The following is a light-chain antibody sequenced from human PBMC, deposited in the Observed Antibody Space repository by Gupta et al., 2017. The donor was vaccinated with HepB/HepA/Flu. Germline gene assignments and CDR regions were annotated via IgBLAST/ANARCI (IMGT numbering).Light chain of an antibody. CDR2: AAS. CDR1: QGISSW. CDR3: QRANGLPIT. J-gene: IGKJ5*01. Sequence: DIQMTQSPSSVSASVGDRVTITCRASQGISSWLAWYQQKPVKAPKLLIYAASSVQSGVPSRISSSASGTDMSLTISILHPEDFATYCSQRANGLPITFGQGTRLEIK. V-gene: IGKV1D-12*01.